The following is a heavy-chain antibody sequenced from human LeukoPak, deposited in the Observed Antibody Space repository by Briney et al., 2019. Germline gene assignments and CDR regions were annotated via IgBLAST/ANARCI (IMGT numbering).Heavy chain of an antibody. CDR3: ARSCSGGSCYGRGIDY. D-gene: IGHD2-15*01. Sequence: ASVKVSCKASGYTFTGYYMHWVRQAPGQGLEWMGWINPNSGGTNYAQKFQGRVTMTRDTSISTAYMELSRLRSDDTAVYYCARSCSGGSCYGRGIDYWGQGTLVTVSS. CDR2: INPNSGGT. CDR1: GYTFTGYY. J-gene: IGHJ4*02. V-gene: IGHV1-2*02.